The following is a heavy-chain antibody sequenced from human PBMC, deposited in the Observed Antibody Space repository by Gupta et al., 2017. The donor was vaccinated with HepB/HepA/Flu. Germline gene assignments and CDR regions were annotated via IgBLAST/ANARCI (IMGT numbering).Heavy chain of an antibody. V-gene: IGHV3-30-3*01. D-gene: IGHD2-2*01. Sequence: YDGSNKYYADSVKGRFTISRDNSKNTLYLQMNSLRAEDTAVYYCARMYQLLRRYGMDVWGQGTTVTVSS. J-gene: IGHJ6*02. CDR3: ARMYQLLRRYGMDV. CDR2: YDGSNK.